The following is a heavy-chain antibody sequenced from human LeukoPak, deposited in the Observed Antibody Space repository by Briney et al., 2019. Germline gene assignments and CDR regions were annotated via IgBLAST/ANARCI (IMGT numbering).Heavy chain of an antibody. Sequence: GGSLRLSCAASGFIFTSYGMHWVRQAPGKGLEWVAVISYDGSNKYYADSVKGRFTISRDNSKNTLYLQMNSLRAEDTAVYYCARDEQWLVETHYFDYWGQGTLVTVSS. J-gene: IGHJ4*02. D-gene: IGHD6-19*01. CDR1: GFIFTSYG. CDR2: ISYDGSNK. V-gene: IGHV3-30*19. CDR3: ARDEQWLVETHYFDY.